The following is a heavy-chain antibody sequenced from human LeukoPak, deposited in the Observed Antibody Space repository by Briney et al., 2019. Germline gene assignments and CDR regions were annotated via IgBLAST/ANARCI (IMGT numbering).Heavy chain of an antibody. Sequence: SETLSLTCTVSGGSISSGGYYWSWIRQPPGKGLEWIGYIYHSGSTYYNPSLKSRVTISVDRSKNQFSLKLSSVTAADTAVYYCARATYAFDIWGQGTMVTVSS. CDR2: IYHSGST. V-gene: IGHV4-30-2*01. CDR3: ARATYAFDI. D-gene: IGHD4-11*01. J-gene: IGHJ3*02. CDR1: GGSISSGGYY.